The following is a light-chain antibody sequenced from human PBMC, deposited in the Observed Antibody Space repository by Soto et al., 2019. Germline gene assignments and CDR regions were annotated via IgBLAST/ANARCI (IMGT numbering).Light chain of an antibody. Sequence: DIVMTQSPATLSVSPGETAALSCRAGQSVGRNFAWYQQKPGQAPRLLTYGASTRATDIPARFRGSGSGTEFTLTISSLQSEDFAIYYCQQYNKWPYTFGQGTKLEIK. CDR1: QSVGRN. V-gene: IGKV3-15*01. CDR3: QQYNKWPYT. CDR2: GAS. J-gene: IGKJ2*01.